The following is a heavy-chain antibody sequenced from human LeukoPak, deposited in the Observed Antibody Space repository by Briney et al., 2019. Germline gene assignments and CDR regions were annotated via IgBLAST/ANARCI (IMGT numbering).Heavy chain of an antibody. J-gene: IGHJ5*02. V-gene: IGHV3-74*01. CDR3: ARSVYSHYANWFDP. D-gene: IGHD4-11*01. CDR2: INSDGSST. CDR1: GFAFSSYW. Sequence: GGSLRLSCAASGFAFSSYWMHWVRQAPGKGLVWVSRINSDGSSTTYADSVQGRFTISRDNAKNTLYLQMNSLRADDTAAYYCARSVYSHYANWFDPWGQGTLVTVSS.